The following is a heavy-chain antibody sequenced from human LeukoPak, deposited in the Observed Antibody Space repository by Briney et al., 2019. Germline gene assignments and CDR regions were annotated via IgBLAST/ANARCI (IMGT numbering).Heavy chain of an antibody. D-gene: IGHD3-16*02. CDR2: INHSGST. J-gene: IGHJ4*02. CDR1: GGSFSGYY. Sequence: SETLSLTCAVYGGSFSGYYWSWIRQPPGKGLEWIGEINHSGSTNYNPSLKSRVTISVDTSKNQFSLKLSSVTAADTAVYYCARVQSGVWGSYRPDYWGQGTLVTVSS. CDR3: ARVQSGVWGSYRPDY. V-gene: IGHV4-34*01.